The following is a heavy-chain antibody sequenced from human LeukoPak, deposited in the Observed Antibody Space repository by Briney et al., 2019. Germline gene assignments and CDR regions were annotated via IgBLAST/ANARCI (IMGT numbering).Heavy chain of an antibody. Sequence: PGGSLRLSCAVSGVNFSSYWMSWVRQAPGKGLEWVANIKQDGSEEYYVDSVKGRFTISTDNAENSLYLQMNSLRAEDTAVYYCARDAYYDFWSGYPRYFDYRGQGTLVTVSS. V-gene: IGHV3-7*01. CDR1: GVNFSSYW. CDR2: IKQDGSEE. J-gene: IGHJ4*02. D-gene: IGHD3-3*01. CDR3: ARDAYYDFWSGYPRYFDY.